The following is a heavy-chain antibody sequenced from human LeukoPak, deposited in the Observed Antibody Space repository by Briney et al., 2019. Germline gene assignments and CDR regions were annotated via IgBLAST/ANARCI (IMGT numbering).Heavy chain of an antibody. V-gene: IGHV4-34*01. CDR1: GGSFSGYY. J-gene: IGHJ4*02. CDR3: ATSQRGIVVVIGDYYFDY. D-gene: IGHD3-22*01. CDR2: IYDSGST. Sequence: SETLSLTCAVYGGSFSGYYWGWIRQPPGKGLEWIGSIYDSGSTYYNPSLKSRVTISVDTSKNQFSLKLNSVTAADTAVYYCATSQRGIVVVIGDYYFDYWGQGTLVTVSS.